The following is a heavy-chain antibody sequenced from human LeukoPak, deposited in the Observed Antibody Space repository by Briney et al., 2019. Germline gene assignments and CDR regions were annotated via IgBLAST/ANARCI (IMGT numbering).Heavy chain of an antibody. V-gene: IGHV3-9*01. J-gene: IGHJ4*02. Sequence: SLRLSCAASGFTFDDYAMHWVRQGPGKGLEWVSGISWNSGSIGYADSVKGRFTISRDNAKNSLYLQMNSLRAEDTAVYYCARDLNWETYWGQGTLVSVSS. CDR3: ARDLNWETY. D-gene: IGHD7-27*01. CDR1: GFTFDDYA. CDR2: ISWNSGSI.